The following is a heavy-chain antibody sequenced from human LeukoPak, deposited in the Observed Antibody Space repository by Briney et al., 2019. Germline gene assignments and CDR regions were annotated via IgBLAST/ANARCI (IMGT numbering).Heavy chain of an antibody. CDR3: ATDLYYDILTGYRDY. V-gene: IGHV1-24*01. J-gene: IGHJ4*02. Sequence: ASEKVSCKVSGYTLTELSMHWVRQAPGKGLEWMGGFDPEDGETICAQKFQGRVTMTEDTSTDTAYMELSSLRSEDTAVYYCATDLYYDILTGYRDYWGQGTLVTVSS. D-gene: IGHD3-9*01. CDR1: GYTLTELS. CDR2: FDPEDGET.